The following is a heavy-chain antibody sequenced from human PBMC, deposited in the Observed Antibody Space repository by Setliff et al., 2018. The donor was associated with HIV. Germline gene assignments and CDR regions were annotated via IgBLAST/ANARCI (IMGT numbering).Heavy chain of an antibody. J-gene: IGHJ4*02. Sequence: ASVKVSCKTSEGTFSSYAISWVRQAPGQGLEWVGYIDANTGIPTYAQALSGRFVFSLDTSVTTAYLQISSLTAEDTAVYYCARDFLGDPDWSLDYWGQGTLVTVSS. D-gene: IGHD3-9*01. CDR3: ARDFLGDPDWSLDY. V-gene: IGHV7-4-1*02. CDR2: IDANTGIP. CDR1: EGTFSSYA.